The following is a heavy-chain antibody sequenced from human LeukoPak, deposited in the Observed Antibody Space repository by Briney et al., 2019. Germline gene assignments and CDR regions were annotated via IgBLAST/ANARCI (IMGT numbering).Heavy chain of an antibody. D-gene: IGHD7-27*01. V-gene: IGHV1-18*01. CDR3: ARERETGAHLYYFDY. CDR1: GYTFTSYG. Sequence: GASVKVSCKASGYTFTSYGINWVRQAPGQGLEWMGWISAYNGNTNYAQKLQGRVTMTTDTSTSTAYMELRSLRSDDTAVYYCARERETGAHLYYFDYWGQGTLVTVSS. CDR2: ISAYNGNT. J-gene: IGHJ4*02.